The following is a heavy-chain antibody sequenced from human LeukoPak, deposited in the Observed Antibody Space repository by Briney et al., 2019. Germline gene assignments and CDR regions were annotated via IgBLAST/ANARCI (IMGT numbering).Heavy chain of an antibody. D-gene: IGHD5-12*01. CDR2: IYYSGST. V-gene: IGHV4-59*08. Sequence: SETLSLTCTVSGGSVSSYYWSWIRQPPGKGLEWIGYIYYSGSTNYNPSLKSRVTISVDTSKNQFSLKLSSVTAADTAVYYCAGLGRLTGFDPWGQGTLVTVSS. J-gene: IGHJ5*02. CDR1: GGSVSSYY. CDR3: AGLGRLTGFDP.